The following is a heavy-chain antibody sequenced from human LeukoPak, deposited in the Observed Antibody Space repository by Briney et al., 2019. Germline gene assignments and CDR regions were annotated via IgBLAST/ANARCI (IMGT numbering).Heavy chain of an antibody. V-gene: IGHV3-21*01. CDR3: SRDHEIRGIKGWYCDI. Sequence: PGGSLRLSCTASDFTFSSYSMNWVREAPGKGLEWVSSISSGSRYINYADAVKGRLTISRDKAKNSLYLQMNSLRAEDTAIYYFSRDHEIRGIKGWYCDIWGRGTLVTVSS. CDR2: ISSGSRYI. D-gene: IGHD3-10*01. J-gene: IGHJ2*01. CDR1: DFTFSSYS.